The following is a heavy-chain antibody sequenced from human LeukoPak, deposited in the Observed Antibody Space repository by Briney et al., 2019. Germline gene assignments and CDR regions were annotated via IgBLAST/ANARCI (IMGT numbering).Heavy chain of an antibody. Sequence: GRSLRLSCAASGFTFSSYAMHWVRQAPGKGLEWVAVISYDGSNKYYADSVKSRFTISRDNSKNTLYLQMNSLRAEDTAVYYCAREDEGGVGAIDYWGQGTLVTVSS. V-gene: IGHV3-30*01. CDR1: GFTFSSYA. CDR3: AREDEGGVGAIDY. D-gene: IGHD1-26*01. J-gene: IGHJ4*02. CDR2: ISYDGSNK.